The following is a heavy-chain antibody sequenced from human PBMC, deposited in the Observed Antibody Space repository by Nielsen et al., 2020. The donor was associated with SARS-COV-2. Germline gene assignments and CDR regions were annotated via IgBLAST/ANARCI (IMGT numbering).Heavy chain of an antibody. CDR1: GFTFRSHA. D-gene: IGHD4-17*01. V-gene: IGHV3-23*01. Sequence: GESLKISCAASGFTFRSHAMTWVRQAPGKGLEWVSVISGSGGSTYYADSVKGRFTISRDNSKNTLYLQMNSLRAEDTAVYYCANFDYGDYLCWGQGTLVTVSS. CDR3: ANFDYGDYLC. CDR2: ISGSGGST. J-gene: IGHJ4*02.